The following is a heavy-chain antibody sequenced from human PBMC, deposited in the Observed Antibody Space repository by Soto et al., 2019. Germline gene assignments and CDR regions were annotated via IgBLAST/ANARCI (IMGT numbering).Heavy chain of an antibody. CDR1: GGTFSSYA. D-gene: IGHD6-13*01. J-gene: IGHJ4*01. CDR2: IIPIFGTA. CDR3: ARFRRSWLLGTPLPLDLVY. V-gene: IGHV1-69*13. Sequence: VASVKVSCKASGGTFSSYAISWGRQAPGQGLEWMGGIIPIFGTANYAQKFQGRVTITADESTSTAYMELSSLRSEDMSVYYCARFRRSWLLGTPLPLDLVYWG.